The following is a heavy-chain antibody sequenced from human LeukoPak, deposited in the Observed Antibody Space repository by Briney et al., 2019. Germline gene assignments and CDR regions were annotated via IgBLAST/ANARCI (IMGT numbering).Heavy chain of an antibody. CDR2: IGTAGDT. CDR1: GFTFSSYD. V-gene: IGHV3-13*04. J-gene: IGHJ4*02. Sequence: GGSLRLSCAASGFTFSSYDMHWVRQATGKGLEWVSAIGTAGDTYYPGSVKGRFTISRENAKNSLYLQMNSLRAGDTAVYYCARDHRLDYYGTRDYYFDYWGQGTLVTVSS. CDR3: ARDHRLDYYGTRDYYFDY. D-gene: IGHD3-10*01.